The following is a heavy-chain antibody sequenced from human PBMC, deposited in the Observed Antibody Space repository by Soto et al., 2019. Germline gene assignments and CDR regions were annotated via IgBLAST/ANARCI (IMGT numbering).Heavy chain of an antibody. V-gene: IGHV4-59*01. CDR2: IYYSGST. J-gene: IGHJ4*02. Sequence: SETLSLTCTVSGGSISSYYWSWIRQPPGKGLEWIGYIYYSGSTNYNPSLKSRVTISVDTSKNQFSLKLSSVTAADTAVYYCARGPYYYDSSGYFDYWGQGTLVTVSS. CDR3: ARGPYYYDSSGYFDY. CDR1: GGSISSYY. D-gene: IGHD3-22*01.